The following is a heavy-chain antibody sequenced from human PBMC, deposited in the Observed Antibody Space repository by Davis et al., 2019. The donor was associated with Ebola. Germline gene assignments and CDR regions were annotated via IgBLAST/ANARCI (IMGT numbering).Heavy chain of an antibody. V-gene: IGHV4-30-2*01. CDR1: GGSISSGGYS. D-gene: IGHD3-22*01. CDR2: IYHSGST. J-gene: IGHJ3*02. CDR3: ARESYYYDSSGYYRGAFDI. Sequence: MPSETLSLTCAVSGGSISSGGYSWSWIRQPPGKGLEWIGYIYHSGSTYYNPSLKSRLTIAVDTSKNQFSLKLSSVTAADTAVYYCARESYYYDSSGYYRGAFDIWGQGTMVTVSS.